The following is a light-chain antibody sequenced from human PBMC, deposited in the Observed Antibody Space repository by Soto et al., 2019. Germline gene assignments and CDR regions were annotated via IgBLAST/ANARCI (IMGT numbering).Light chain of an antibody. CDR2: DPS. V-gene: IGKV1-33*01. Sequence: DIQMTQSPSSLSASVGDRVTITCQASQDISKYLNWYQQRPGKAPNLLIFDPSSIEAGVPSIFTGSRSGTDFTVSICSLQPEDIATYYCQQYDNPPLPFGGGTKVELK. CDR3: QQYDNPPLP. J-gene: IGKJ4*01. CDR1: QDISKY.